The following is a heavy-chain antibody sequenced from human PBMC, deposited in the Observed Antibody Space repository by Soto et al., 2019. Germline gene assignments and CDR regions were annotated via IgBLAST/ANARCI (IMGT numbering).Heavy chain of an antibody. D-gene: IGHD2-21*01. CDR1: GFTVSSKY. CDR2: IQSGGPT. J-gene: IGHJ6*03. Sequence: PGGSLRLSCAASGFTVSSKYMSWVRQAPGKGLEWVSLIQSGGPTYYADSVKGRFTISRDTSENTLHLQMDSLRAEDTAVYYCARDDVLCDGGRGYAVILDVWVKGT. V-gene: IGHV3-66*01. CDR3: ARDDVLCDGGRGYAVILDV.